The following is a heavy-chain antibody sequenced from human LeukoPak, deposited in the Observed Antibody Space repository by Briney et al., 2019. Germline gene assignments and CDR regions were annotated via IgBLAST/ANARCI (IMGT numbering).Heavy chain of an antibody. CDR3: ARHFYDFWSGSAISDAFDI. J-gene: IGHJ3*02. V-gene: IGHV4-59*01. CDR2: IYYSGST. Sequence: SETLSLTCTVSGGSISSYYWSWIRQPPGKGLEWIGYIYYSGSTNYNPSLKSRVTISVDTSKNQFSLKLSSVTAADTAVYYCARHFYDFWSGSAISDAFDIWGQGTMVTVSS. D-gene: IGHD3-3*01. CDR1: GGSISSYY.